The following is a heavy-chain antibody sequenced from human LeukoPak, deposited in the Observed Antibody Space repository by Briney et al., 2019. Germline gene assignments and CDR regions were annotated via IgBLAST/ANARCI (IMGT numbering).Heavy chain of an antibody. CDR2: IIPIFGTA. D-gene: IGHD6-19*01. V-gene: IGHV1-69*06. CDR1: GGTFSSYA. Sequence: SVKVSFKASGGTFSSYAISWVRQAPGQGLEWMGRIIPIFGTANYAQKFQGKVTITADKSTSTAYMELSSLRSEDTAVYYCAREIAVLIYYYYMDVWGKGTTVIVSS. J-gene: IGHJ6*03. CDR3: AREIAVLIYYYYMDV.